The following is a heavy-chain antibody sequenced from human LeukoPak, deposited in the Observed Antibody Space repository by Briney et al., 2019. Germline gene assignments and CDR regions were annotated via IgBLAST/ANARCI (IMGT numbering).Heavy chain of an antibody. CDR1: GGTFSSYA. D-gene: IGHD4-17*01. CDR2: IIPIFGTA. J-gene: IGHJ5*02. V-gene: IGHV1-69*13. Sequence: GASVKVSCKASGGTFSSYAISWVRQAPGQGLEWMGGIIPIFGTANYAQKFQGRVTITADESTSTAYMELRSLRSDDTAVYYCARSGHNHGDYVNWFDPWGQGTLVTVSS. CDR3: ARSGHNHGDYVNWFDP.